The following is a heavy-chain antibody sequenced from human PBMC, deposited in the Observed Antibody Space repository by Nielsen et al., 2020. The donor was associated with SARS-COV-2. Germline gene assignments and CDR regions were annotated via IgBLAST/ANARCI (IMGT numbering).Heavy chain of an antibody. Sequence: GESLKISCAASGFTFNTFGMHWVRQAPGKGLQWVGFIRSKAYGGTTEYAASVKGRFTISRDDSKSIAYLQMNSLKTEDTAVYYCTRGTYSSSSPLHYYYYYGMDVWGQGTTVTVSS. CDR1: GFTFNTFG. CDR2: IRSKAYGGTT. CDR3: TRGTYSSSSPLHYYYYYGMDV. J-gene: IGHJ6*02. D-gene: IGHD6-13*01. V-gene: IGHV3-49*04.